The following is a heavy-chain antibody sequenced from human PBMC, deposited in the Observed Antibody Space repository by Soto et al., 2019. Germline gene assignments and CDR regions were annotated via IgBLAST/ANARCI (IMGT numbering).Heavy chain of an antibody. CDR2: ISGSGGST. D-gene: IGHD3-3*01. CDR3: AKDPHPRYDFWSGYYPTPDY. CDR1: GFTFSSYA. J-gene: IGHJ4*02. Sequence: GGSLRLSCAASGFTFSSYAMSWVRQAPGKGLEWVSAISGSGGSTYYADSVKGRFTISRDNSKNTLYLQMNSLRAEDTAVYYCAKDPHPRYDFWSGYYPTPDYWGQGTLVTVSS. V-gene: IGHV3-23*01.